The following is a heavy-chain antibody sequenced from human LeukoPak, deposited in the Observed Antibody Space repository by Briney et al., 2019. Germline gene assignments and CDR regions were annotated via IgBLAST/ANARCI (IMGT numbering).Heavy chain of an antibody. Sequence: TSETLSLTCTVSGGSISYYYWSWIRQPPGKGLEWIGYIYYSGSTNYDPSLKSRVTISVDTSKNQFSLKLSSVTAADTAVYYCARVPKYGDYGGVFDYWGQGTLVTVSS. V-gene: IGHV4-59*01. J-gene: IGHJ4*02. CDR2: IYYSGST. CDR3: ARVPKYGDYGGVFDY. CDR1: GGSISYYY. D-gene: IGHD4-23*01.